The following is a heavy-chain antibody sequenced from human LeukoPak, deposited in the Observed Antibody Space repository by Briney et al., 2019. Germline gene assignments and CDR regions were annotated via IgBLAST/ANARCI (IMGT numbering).Heavy chain of an antibody. J-gene: IGHJ6*03. CDR2: INHSGST. CDR3: ARGQNRATPRPHYYYMDV. CDR1: GGSFSGYY. Sequence: SETLSLTCAVYGGSFSGYYWSWIRQPPGKGLEWIGEINHSGSTNYNPSLKSRVTISVDTSKNQFSLKLSSVTAADTAVYYCARGQNRATPRPHYYYMDVWGKGTTVTVSS. V-gene: IGHV4-34*01. D-gene: IGHD5-12*01.